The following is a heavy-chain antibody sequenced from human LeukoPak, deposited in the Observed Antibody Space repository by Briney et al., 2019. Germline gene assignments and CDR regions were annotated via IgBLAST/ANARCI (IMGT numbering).Heavy chain of an antibody. CDR3: ATNGGGDSGYGNFDY. J-gene: IGHJ4*02. CDR2: ISWNSDTI. Sequence: GRSLRLSCAVSGFTFDDYAMHWVRQVPGKGLEWVSGISWNSDTIDLADSVKGRFTISRDNAKNSLYLQMNRLRAEDTALYYCATNGGGDSGYGNFDYWGQGILVTVSS. V-gene: IGHV3-9*01. D-gene: IGHD5-12*01. CDR1: GFTFDDYA.